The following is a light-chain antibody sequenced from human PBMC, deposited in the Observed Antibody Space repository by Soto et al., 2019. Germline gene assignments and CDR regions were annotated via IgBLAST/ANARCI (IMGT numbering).Light chain of an antibody. CDR3: SSYAGSYTWV. Sequence: QSALTQPPSASGSPGQSVAISCTGTNSDIGNYNFVSWYQQHPGKAPKLMIYEVNKRPSGVPDRFSGSKSGNTASLTVSGLQPEDEADYYCSSYAGSYTWVFGGGTKLTVL. CDR2: EVN. V-gene: IGLV2-8*01. J-gene: IGLJ3*02. CDR1: NSDIGNYNF.